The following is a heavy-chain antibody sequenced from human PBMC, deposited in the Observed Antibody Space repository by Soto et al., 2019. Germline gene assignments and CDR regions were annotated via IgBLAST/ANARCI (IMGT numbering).Heavy chain of an antibody. Sequence: PGGSLRLSCVASGFTFSSYGMHWVRQAPGKGLEWVAVISYDGSNKYYADSVKGRFTISRDNSKNTLYLQMNSLRAEDTAVYYCAKLWFGELSEPTFDYWGQGTLVTVSS. D-gene: IGHD3-10*01. J-gene: IGHJ4*02. CDR1: GFTFSSYG. V-gene: IGHV3-30*18. CDR2: ISYDGSNK. CDR3: AKLWFGELSEPTFDY.